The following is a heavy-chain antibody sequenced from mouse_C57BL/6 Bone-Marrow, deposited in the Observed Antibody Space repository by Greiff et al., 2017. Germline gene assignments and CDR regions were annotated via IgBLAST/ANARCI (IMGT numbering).Heavy chain of an antibody. D-gene: IGHD4-1*01. J-gene: IGHJ3*01. Sequence: QVQLQQPGAELVRPGSSVKLSCKVSGYTFTSYWLHWVKQRPIQGLEWIGNIDPSDSETHYNQKFKDKATLTVDKSSSTASMQLSSLTSEDSAVYYCARSKLTWVAYWGQGTLVTVS. V-gene: IGHV1-52*01. CDR1: GYTFTSYW. CDR2: IDPSDSET. CDR3: ARSKLTWVAY.